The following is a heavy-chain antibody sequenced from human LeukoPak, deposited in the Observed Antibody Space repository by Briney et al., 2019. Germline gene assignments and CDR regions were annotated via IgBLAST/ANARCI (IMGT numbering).Heavy chain of an antibody. Sequence: ASVKVSCKASGYTFTGYYMHWMRQAPGQGLEWMGWINPNSGGTNYAQKFQGRVTMTRDTSISTAYMELSRLRSDGTAVYYCARGPHDFWSGYFDYWGQGTLVTVSS. CDR3: ARGPHDFWSGYFDY. J-gene: IGHJ4*02. D-gene: IGHD3-3*01. V-gene: IGHV1-2*02. CDR1: GYTFTGYY. CDR2: INPNSGGT.